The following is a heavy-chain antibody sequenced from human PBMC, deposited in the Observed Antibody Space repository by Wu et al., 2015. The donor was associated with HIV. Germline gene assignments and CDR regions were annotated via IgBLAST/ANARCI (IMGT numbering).Heavy chain of an antibody. CDR3: ARAGLYDSSGYYYGPLDY. CDR2: IIPIFGTA. CDR1: GGTFSSYA. Sequence: QVQLVQSGAEVKKPGSSVKVSCKASGGTFSSYAISWVRQAPGQGLEWMGRIIPIFGTANYAQKFQGRVTITADESTSTAYMELSSLRSEDTAVYYCARAGLYDSSGYYYGPLDYWGQGTLVTVSS. J-gene: IGHJ4*02. V-gene: IGHV1-69*13. D-gene: IGHD3-22*01.